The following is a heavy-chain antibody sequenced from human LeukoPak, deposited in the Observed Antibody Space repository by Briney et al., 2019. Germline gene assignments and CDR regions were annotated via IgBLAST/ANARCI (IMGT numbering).Heavy chain of an antibody. V-gene: IGHV3-23*01. Sequence: GGSLRLSCAASGFTFSSYAMSWVRQAPGKGLEWVSGIGGSGGSIYYADSVKGRFTISRDNSKNTLYLQMNSLRAEDTAIYFCATDRGSGSYSPRVENWFDPWGQGTLVTVSS. D-gene: IGHD3-10*01. CDR1: GFTFSSYA. J-gene: IGHJ5*02. CDR2: IGGSGGSI. CDR3: ATDRGSGSYSPRVENWFDP.